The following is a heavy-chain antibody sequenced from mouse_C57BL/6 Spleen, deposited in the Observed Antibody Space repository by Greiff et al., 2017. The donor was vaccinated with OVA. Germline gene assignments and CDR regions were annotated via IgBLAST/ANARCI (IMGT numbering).Heavy chain of an antibody. D-gene: IGHD2-4*01. Sequence: DVKLVESGPGLVKPSQSLSLTCSVTGYSITSGYYWNWIRQFPGNKLEWMGYISYDGSNNYNPSLKNRISITRDTSKNQFFLKLNSVTTEDTATYYCASGYYDYEGDYWGQGTTLTVSS. J-gene: IGHJ2*01. CDR1: GYSITSGYY. CDR2: ISYDGSN. V-gene: IGHV3-6*01. CDR3: ASGYYDYEGDY.